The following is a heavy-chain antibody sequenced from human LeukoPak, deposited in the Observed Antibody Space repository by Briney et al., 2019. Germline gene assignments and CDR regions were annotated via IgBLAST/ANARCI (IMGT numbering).Heavy chain of an antibody. J-gene: IGHJ4*02. CDR2: FDPEDGET. V-gene: IGHV1-24*01. CDR3: ATLGGWCSSTSCYAPLGN. CDR1: GYTLSQLF. Sequence: GASVKVSCKVSGYTLSQLFMHWVRQTPLNELEWIGGFDPEDGETIYAQKFQGRVTMTEDTSTDTAYMELSSLRSEDTAVYYCATLGGWCSSTSCYAPLGNWGQGTLVTVSS. D-gene: IGHD2-2*01.